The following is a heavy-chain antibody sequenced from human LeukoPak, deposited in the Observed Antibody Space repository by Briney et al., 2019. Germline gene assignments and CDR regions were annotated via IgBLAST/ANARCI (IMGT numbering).Heavy chain of an antibody. D-gene: IGHD3-16*02. J-gene: IGHJ4*02. CDR2: ISSSSSYI. CDR1: GFTFSSYS. Sequence: TGGSLRLSCAASGFTFSSYSMNWVRQAPGKGLEWVSSISSSSSYIYYADSVKSRFTISRDNAKNSLYLQMNSLRAEDTAVYYCARDGDYDYVWGSYRQFDYWGQGTLVTVSS. V-gene: IGHV3-21*01. CDR3: ARDGDYDYVWGSYRQFDY.